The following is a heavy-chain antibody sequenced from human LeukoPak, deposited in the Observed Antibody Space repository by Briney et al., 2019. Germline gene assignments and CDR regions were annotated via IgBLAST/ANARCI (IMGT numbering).Heavy chain of an antibody. CDR1: GFXFSSYS. J-gene: IGHJ3*02. CDR3: VRGGGSCCRFNAFDI. CDR2: IRISGSTI. D-gene: IGHD2-15*01. Sequence: GGSLRLSCAASGFXFSSYSMNWVRQAPGEGLEWVSYIRISGSTIYNADSVKGRFTISRDNAKNSLYLQMNSLRAEDTAVYYCVRGGGSCCRFNAFDIWGQGTMVTVSS. V-gene: IGHV3-48*04.